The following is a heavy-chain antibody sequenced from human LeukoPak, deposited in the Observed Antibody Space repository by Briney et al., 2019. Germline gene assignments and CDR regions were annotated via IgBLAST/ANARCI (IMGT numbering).Heavy chain of an antibody. J-gene: IGHJ5*02. CDR3: AKDPIVAITHGDWFDP. CDR2: ISGSGGST. V-gene: IGHV3-23*01. D-gene: IGHD3-22*01. CDR1: GFTFSSYA. Sequence: GGSLRLSCAASGFTFSSYAMSWVRQAPGKGLEWVSAISGSGGSTYYADSVKGRFTISRDNSKNTLYLQMNSLRAEDTAVYYCAKDPIVAITHGDWFDPWGQGTLVTVSS.